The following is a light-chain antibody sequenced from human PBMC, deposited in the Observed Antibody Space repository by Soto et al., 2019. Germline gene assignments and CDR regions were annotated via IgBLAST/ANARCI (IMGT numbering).Light chain of an antibody. V-gene: IGKV1-9*01. J-gene: IGKJ5*01. Sequence: QLTQSPSFLSASIGDRVTITCRASQVISTYSAWYQQKPGKAPKLLIYAASTLQSGVPLSFSGSGSGTSFTLTISSLQPEDFATYYCQQLLSYPITFGQGTRLEIK. CDR3: QQLLSYPIT. CDR1: QVISTY. CDR2: AAS.